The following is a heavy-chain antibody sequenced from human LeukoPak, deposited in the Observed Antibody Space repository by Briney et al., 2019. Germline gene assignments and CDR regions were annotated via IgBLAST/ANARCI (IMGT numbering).Heavy chain of an antibody. V-gene: IGHV3-30*02. CDR1: GFTFSDYY. Sequence: GGSLRLSCAASGFTFSDYYMYWVRQAPGKRLEWVAFIDYDGTVKYYEDSVKGRFTISRDNSKHTVYLQMNSLRTEDTAIYYCARKFGDYWGQGTLVTVSS. D-gene: IGHD3-10*01. J-gene: IGHJ4*02. CDR2: IDYDGTVK. CDR3: ARKFGDY.